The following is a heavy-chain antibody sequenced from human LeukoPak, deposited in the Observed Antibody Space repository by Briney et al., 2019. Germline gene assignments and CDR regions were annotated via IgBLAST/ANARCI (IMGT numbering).Heavy chain of an antibody. V-gene: IGHV4-61*09. CDR1: GGSISSGSYY. CDR2: IYTTGST. CDR3: ARIRGGGNIAVGYMDV. J-gene: IGHJ6*03. D-gene: IGHD6-19*01. Sequence: SETLSLTCTVSGGSISSGSYYWSWIRQPAGKGLEWIGHIYTTGSTNYNPSLKSRVTISVDTSKTQFSLKLSSVTAADTAVYYCARIRGGGNIAVGYMDVWGKGTTVTISS.